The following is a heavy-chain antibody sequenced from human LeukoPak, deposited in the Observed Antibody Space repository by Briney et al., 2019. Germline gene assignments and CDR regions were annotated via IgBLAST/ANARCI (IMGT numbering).Heavy chain of an antibody. Sequence: PSETLSLTCTGSGGSISGYCWSWIRQPQGQGREWLGYIYYSGTNYYNPSLKSPVTISVDTSKHQFSLKLSSVTAEATAVYYCARGRDTAMVSWFDPWGQGTLVTVSS. J-gene: IGHJ5*02. D-gene: IGHD5-18*01. CDR2: IYYSGTN. CDR3: ARGRDTAMVSWFDP. V-gene: IGHV4-59*08. CDR1: GGSISGYC.